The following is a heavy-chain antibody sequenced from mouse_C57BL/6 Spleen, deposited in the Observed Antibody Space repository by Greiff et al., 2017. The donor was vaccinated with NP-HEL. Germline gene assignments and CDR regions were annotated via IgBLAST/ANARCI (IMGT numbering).Heavy chain of an antibody. V-gene: IGHV1-82*01. Sequence: QVQLQQSGPELVKPGASVKISCKASGYAFSSSWMNWVKQRPGKGLEWIGRIYPGDGDTNYNGKFKGKATLTADKSSSTAYMQLSSLTSEDSAVYCCAKYSNYVGFAYWGQGTPVTVSA. J-gene: IGHJ3*01. CDR3: AKYSNYVGFAY. CDR2: IYPGDGDT. CDR1: GYAFSSSW. D-gene: IGHD2-5*01.